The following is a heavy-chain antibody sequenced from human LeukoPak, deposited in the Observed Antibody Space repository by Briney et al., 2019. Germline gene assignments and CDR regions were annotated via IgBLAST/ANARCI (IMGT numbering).Heavy chain of an antibody. D-gene: IGHD3-10*01. CDR3: ARGGGRMIDY. CDR1: GFTFGSYW. V-gene: IGHV3-7*04. CDR2: IEKDGSEK. J-gene: IGHJ4*02. Sequence: PGGSLRLSCAASGFTFGSYWMSWVRQAPGKGLEWVANIEKDGSEKYYMDSVKGRFTISRDNAKNSLYLQMNSLRAEDTAVFFCARGGGRMIDYWGQGTLVTVSS.